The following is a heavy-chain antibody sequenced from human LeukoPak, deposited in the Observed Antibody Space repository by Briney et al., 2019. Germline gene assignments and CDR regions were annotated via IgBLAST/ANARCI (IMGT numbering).Heavy chain of an antibody. Sequence: PSETLSLTCAVSGGSISSSNWWSWVRQPPGKGLEWIGEIYHSGSTNYNPSLKSRVTISVDKSKNQFSLKLSSVTAADTAVYYCARRNYYGSGSYNYFDYWGQGTLVTVSS. J-gene: IGHJ4*02. CDR2: IYHSGST. D-gene: IGHD3-10*01. V-gene: IGHV4-4*02. CDR1: GGSISSSNW. CDR3: ARRNYYGSGSYNYFDY.